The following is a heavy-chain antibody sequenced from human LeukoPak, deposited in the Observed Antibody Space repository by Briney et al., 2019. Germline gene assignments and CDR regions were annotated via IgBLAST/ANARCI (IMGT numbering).Heavy chain of an antibody. CDR1: GFTFSSYA. CDR2: ISGSGGST. D-gene: IGHD3-9*01. Sequence: GGSLRLSCAASGFTFSSYAMSWVRQAPGKGLEWVSAISGSGGSTYYADSVKGRFTISRDNSKNTLYLQMNSLRAEDTAVYYCAKSFSRTYYDILSPPYYFDYWGQGTLVTVSS. J-gene: IGHJ4*02. CDR3: AKSFSRTYYDILSPPYYFDY. V-gene: IGHV3-23*01.